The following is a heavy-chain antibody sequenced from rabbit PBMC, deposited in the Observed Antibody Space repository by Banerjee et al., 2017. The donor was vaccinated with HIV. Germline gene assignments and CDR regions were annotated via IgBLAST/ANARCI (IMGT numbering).Heavy chain of an antibody. CDR3: VIQASSSGHPTRLDL. J-gene: IGHJ3*01. CDR1: GFIFSSYA. CDR2: IDPVFGST. V-gene: IGHV1S47*01. D-gene: IGHD1-1*01. Sequence: QEQLVESGGGLVQPGGSLKLSCKVSGFIFSSYAMSWVRQAPGKGLEWIGYIDPVFGSTYYASWVNGRFTISSHNAQNTLYLQLNSLTAADTATYFCVIQASSSGHPTRLDLWGPGTLVT.